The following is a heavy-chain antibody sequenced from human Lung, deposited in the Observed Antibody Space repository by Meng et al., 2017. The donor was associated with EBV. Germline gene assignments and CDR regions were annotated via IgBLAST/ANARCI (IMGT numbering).Heavy chain of an antibody. CDR1: GGSISSGGYS. CDR2: IYHSGST. V-gene: IGHV4-30-2*01. CDR3: ARGITMVRGVPGHWFDP. J-gene: IGHJ5*02. Sequence: RQLQESGSGPVKPSQPLSLTWAVSGGSISSGGYSWSWIRQPPGKGLEWIGYIYHSGSTYYNPSLKSRVTISVDRSKNQFSLKLSSVTAADTAVYYCARGITMVRGVPGHWFDPWGQGTLVTVSS. D-gene: IGHD3-10*01.